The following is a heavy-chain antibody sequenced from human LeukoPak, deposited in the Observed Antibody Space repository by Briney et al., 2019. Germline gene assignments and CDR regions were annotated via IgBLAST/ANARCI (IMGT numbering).Heavy chain of an antibody. CDR2: INPSGGST. D-gene: IGHD4/OR15-4a*01. CDR3: ARVVPPYNWFDP. CDR1: GYTFTSYY. V-gene: IGHV1-46*01. J-gene: IGHJ5*02. Sequence: ASVKVSCKASGYTFTSYYMHWVRQAPGQGLEWMGIINPSGGSTSYAQKFQGRATMTRDTSTSTVYMELSSLRSEDTAVYYCARVVPPYNWFDPWGQGTLVTVSS.